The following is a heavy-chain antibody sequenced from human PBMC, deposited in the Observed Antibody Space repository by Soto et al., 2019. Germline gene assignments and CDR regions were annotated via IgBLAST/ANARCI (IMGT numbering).Heavy chain of an antibody. CDR3: ARVFLRVVARSVGWSIFGY. J-gene: IGHJ4*02. Sequence: GASVKVSCKASGYTFLTYDINWVRQAPGQGLEWMGWMNPNSGNTDYAQKFQGRVTMTRNTSISTAYMELSSLKSEDTAVYYCARVFLRVVARSVGWSIFGYWGQGTPVTVSS. D-gene: IGHD2-2*01. V-gene: IGHV1-8*01. CDR2: MNPNSGNT. CDR1: GYTFLTYD.